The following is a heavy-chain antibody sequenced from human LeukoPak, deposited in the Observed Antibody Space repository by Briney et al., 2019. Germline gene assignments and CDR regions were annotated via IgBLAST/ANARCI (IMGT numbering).Heavy chain of an antibody. D-gene: IGHD6-19*01. CDR1: GGSISSHY. CDR2: IYYSGST. Sequence: PSETLSLTCTVSGGSISSHYWSWIRQPPGKGLEWIGYIYYSGSTNYNPSLKSRVTISVDTSKNQFSLKLSSVTAADTAVYYCARVLHEQWLVPDAFDIWGQGTMVTVSS. V-gene: IGHV4-59*11. J-gene: IGHJ3*02. CDR3: ARVLHEQWLVPDAFDI.